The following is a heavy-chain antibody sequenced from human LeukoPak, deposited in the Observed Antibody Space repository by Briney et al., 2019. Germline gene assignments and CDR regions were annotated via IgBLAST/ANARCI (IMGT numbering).Heavy chain of an antibody. D-gene: IGHD2-21*01. CDR2: ISASGGST. Sequence: GGSLRLSCAASGFTFSYYWMTWVRQAPGKGLEWVSGISASGGSTYYADSVKGRFTISRDNSKNTLYVQMNSLRAEDTAVYYCAKSRGDIYFRFDCWGQGTLVTVSS. J-gene: IGHJ4*02. CDR3: AKSRGDIYFRFDC. CDR1: GFTFSYYW. V-gene: IGHV3-23*01.